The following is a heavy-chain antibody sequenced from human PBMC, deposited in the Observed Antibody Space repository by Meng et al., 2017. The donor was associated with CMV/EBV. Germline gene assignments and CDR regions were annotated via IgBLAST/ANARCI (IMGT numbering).Heavy chain of an antibody. J-gene: IGHJ4*02. CDR2: ISSSGYTI. V-gene: IGHV3-48*03. CDR3: ARVQGQNWDFVFVD. CDR1: GLPFSDYD. Sequence: GGSLSLSCAVSGLPFSDYDMNWVRQAPGKGPECVSYISSSGYTIYYADSVKGRFTISRDNAKNSLYLQMNSLRVEDTAIYYCARVQGQNWDFVFVDWGQGTLVTVSS. D-gene: IGHD1-7*01.